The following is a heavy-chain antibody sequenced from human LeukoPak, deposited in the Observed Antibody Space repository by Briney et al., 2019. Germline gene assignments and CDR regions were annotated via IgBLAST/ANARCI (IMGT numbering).Heavy chain of an antibody. Sequence: PSETLSLTCAVYGGSFSGYYWSWIRQPPGKGLEWIGEINHSGSTNYNPSLKSRVTISVDTSENQFSLKLSSVTAADTAVYYCARGRYSSGWYGSGSYFDYWGQGTLVTVSS. CDR3: ARGRYSSGWYGSGSYFDY. CDR1: GGSFSGYY. CDR2: INHSGST. V-gene: IGHV4-34*01. D-gene: IGHD6-19*01. J-gene: IGHJ4*02.